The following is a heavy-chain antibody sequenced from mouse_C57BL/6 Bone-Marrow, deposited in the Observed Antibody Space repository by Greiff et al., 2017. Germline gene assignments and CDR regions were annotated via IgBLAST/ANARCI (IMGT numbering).Heavy chain of an antibody. Sequence: QVQLQQPGAELVKPGASVQLSCKASGYTFTSYWLHWVKQRPGQALEWIGMIHSNSGSTNYNEKFKSKATLTVDKSSSTAYMQLSSLTSEDSAVYYCARLFWYFDVWGTGTTVTVSS. CDR1: GYTFTSYW. CDR3: ARLFWYFDV. V-gene: IGHV1-64*01. CDR2: IHSNSGST. J-gene: IGHJ1*03.